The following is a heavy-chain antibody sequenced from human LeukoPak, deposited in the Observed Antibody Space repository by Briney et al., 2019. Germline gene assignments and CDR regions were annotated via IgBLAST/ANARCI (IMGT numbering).Heavy chain of an antibody. CDR2: IPTSGISV. Sequence: KPGGSLRLSCAASGFSFSRYYMSWVRQTPGKALEWISYIPTSGISVQYADSVRGRFTPSRDDAKNSLHLQMDSLRVEDTAVYYCTRAVGLGPGAHFDQWGQGALVIVSS. CDR3: TRAVGLGPGAHFDQ. D-gene: IGHD1-26*01. J-gene: IGHJ4*02. V-gene: IGHV3-11*01. CDR1: GFSFSRYY.